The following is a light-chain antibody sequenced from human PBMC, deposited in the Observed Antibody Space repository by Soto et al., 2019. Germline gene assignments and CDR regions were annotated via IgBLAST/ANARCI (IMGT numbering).Light chain of an antibody. CDR2: FAT. Sequence: SYELTQSPSVSVAPGKPATITGGGESIENKNGHCYQQRPGQAPVLVIYFATDGPPGIPGRFSGSNSGDTATLMISRVEAGDEADYYCQVWDSSSDHWVFGGGTKLTVL. J-gene: IGLJ3*02. CDR3: QVWDSSSDHWV. V-gene: IGLV3-21*01. CDR1: SIENKN.